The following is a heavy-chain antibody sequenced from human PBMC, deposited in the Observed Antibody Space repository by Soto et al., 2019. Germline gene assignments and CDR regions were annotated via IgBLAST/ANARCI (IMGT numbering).Heavy chain of an antibody. CDR3: ARPTPLDTAMGRPTYYYGMDV. CDR2: INPNSGGT. J-gene: IGHJ6*02. D-gene: IGHD5-18*01. Sequence: ASVKVCCKASGYTFTGYYMHWVRQAPGQGLEWMGWINPNSGGTNYAQKFQGRVTMTRDTSISTAYMELSRLRSDDTAVYYCARPTPLDTAMGRPTYYYGMDVWCQGTTVTV. CDR1: GYTFTGYY. V-gene: IGHV1-2*02.